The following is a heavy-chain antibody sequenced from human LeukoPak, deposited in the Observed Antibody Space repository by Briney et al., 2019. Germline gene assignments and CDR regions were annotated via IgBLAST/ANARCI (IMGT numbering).Heavy chain of an antibody. CDR3: TRAREGNSWVAGDY. D-gene: IGHD6-13*01. J-gene: IGHJ4*02. CDR2: IHSPGTTT. CDR1: GFTFSNYW. V-gene: IGHV3-74*01. Sequence: GGSLRLSCAASGFTFSNYWMHWVRQAPGKELAWLSRIHSPGTTTTYAGSVKGRFTISGDNAKNTLYLQMNRLRAEDTAVYYCTRAREGNSWVAGDYWGQGTLVTVSS.